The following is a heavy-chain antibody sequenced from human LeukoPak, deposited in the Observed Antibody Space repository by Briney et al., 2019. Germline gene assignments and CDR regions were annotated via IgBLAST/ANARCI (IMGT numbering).Heavy chain of an antibody. CDR2: INTSGNT. CDR3: AREKDYGDSRGLDP. D-gene: IGHD4-17*01. CDR1: GGSLSTYY. V-gene: IGHV4-4*07. J-gene: IGHJ5*02. Sequence: LESLSLTCTVSGGSLSTYYWSWVRQPAGKGVEWLGRINTSGNTNYNPSLKSRVTMSVDTTKTQVSLKLSSVTAADTAVYYCAREKDYGDSRGLDPWGQGTLVPVS.